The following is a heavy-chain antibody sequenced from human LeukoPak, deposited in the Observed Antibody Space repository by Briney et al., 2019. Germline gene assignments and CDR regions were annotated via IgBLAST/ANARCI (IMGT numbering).Heavy chain of an antibody. CDR1: GFTFSSYS. J-gene: IGHJ2*01. Sequence: PGGSLRLSCAASGFTFSSYSMNWVRQAPGKGLEWVSSISSSSSYIYYADSVKGRFTISRDNAKNSLYLQMNSLRAEDTAVYYCAREGGYCSSTSCYGFDLWGRGTLVTVSS. D-gene: IGHD2-2*01. V-gene: IGHV3-21*01. CDR3: AREGGYCSSTSCYGFDL. CDR2: ISSSSSYI.